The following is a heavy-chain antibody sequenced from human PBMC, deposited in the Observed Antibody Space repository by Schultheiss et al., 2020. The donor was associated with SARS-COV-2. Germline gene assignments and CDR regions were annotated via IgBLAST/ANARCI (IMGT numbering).Heavy chain of an antibody. V-gene: IGHV1-24*01. CDR3: ATEYKGINLGGFDY. CDR1: GYTLTEFS. J-gene: IGHJ4*02. D-gene: IGHD3-16*01. CDR2: FDPEVGET. Sequence: GESLKISCKVSGYTLTEFSVHWVRQSPGIGLEWVGGFDPEVGETIFAQKFQGRVTMTEDTSTETAYMELSSLRSADTAVYFCATEYKGINLGGFDYWGQGTLVTVSS.